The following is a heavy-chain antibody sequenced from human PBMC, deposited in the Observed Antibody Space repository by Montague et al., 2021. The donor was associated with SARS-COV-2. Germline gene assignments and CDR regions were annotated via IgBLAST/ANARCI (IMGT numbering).Heavy chain of an antibody. CDR2: IYHTGST. CDR3: AKVAGSHDTFDI. D-gene: IGHD6-19*01. J-gene: IGHJ3*02. CDR1: GDSISTDNW. Sequence: SETLSLTCVVSGDSISTDNWWTWVRLPPGKGLEWVGEIYHTGSTYFNPSLKSRVTISVDTSKNQFSLNLSSVTAADTAVYYCAKVAGSHDTFDIWGRGTMVTVSS. V-gene: IGHV4-4*02.